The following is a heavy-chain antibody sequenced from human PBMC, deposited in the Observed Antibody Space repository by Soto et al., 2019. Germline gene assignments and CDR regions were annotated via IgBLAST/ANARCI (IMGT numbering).Heavy chain of an antibody. J-gene: IGHJ4*02. CDR3: ARDSSHRGDPFDY. CDR2: INPNSGGT. D-gene: IGHD6-19*01. Sequence: ASVKVSCKASGYTFTGYYMHWVRQAPGQGLEWMGWINPNSGGTNYAQKFQGWVTMTRDTSISTAYMELSRLRSDDTAVYYCARDSSHRGDPFDYWGQGTLVTVSS. V-gene: IGHV1-2*04. CDR1: GYTFTGYY.